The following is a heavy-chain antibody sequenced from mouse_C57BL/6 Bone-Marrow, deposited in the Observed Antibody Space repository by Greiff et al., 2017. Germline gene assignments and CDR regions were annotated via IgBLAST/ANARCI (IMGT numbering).Heavy chain of an antibody. Sequence: VQLQQPGAELVKPGASVKLSCKASGYTFTSYWMHWVKQRPGQGLEWIGMIHPNSGSTNYNEKFKSKATLTVDKSSSTAYMQLSSLTSEDSAVYYCAREIYYDYDHYAMDYWGQGTSVTVSS. CDR1: GYTFTSYW. J-gene: IGHJ4*01. V-gene: IGHV1-64*01. CDR3: AREIYYDYDHYAMDY. D-gene: IGHD2-4*01. CDR2: IHPNSGST.